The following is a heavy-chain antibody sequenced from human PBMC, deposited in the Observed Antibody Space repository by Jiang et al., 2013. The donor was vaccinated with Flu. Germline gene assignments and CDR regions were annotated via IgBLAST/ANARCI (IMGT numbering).Heavy chain of an antibody. CDR3: ARSVYGSGSYQIDY. V-gene: IGHV1-18*04. Sequence: SGAEVKKPGASVKVSCKASGYTFTSYYMHWVRQAPGQGLEWMGWISAYNGNTNYAQKLQGRVTMTTDTSTSTAYMELRSLRSDDTAVYYCARSVYGSGSYQIDYWGQGTLVTVSS. CDR1: GYTFTSYY. CDR2: ISAYNGNT. D-gene: IGHD3-10*01. J-gene: IGHJ4*02.